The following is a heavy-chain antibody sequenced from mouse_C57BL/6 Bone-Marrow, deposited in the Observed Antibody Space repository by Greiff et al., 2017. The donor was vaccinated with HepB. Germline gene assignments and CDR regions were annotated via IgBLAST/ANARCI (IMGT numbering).Heavy chain of an antibody. V-gene: IGHV5-9*01. J-gene: IGHJ4*01. Sequence: EVMLVESGGGLVKPGGSLKLSCAASGFTFSSYTMSWVRQTPEKRLEWVATLSGGGGNTYYPDSVKGRFTISRDNAKNTLYLQMSRLRSEDTALYYCARQGNYGVFYAMDYWGQGTSVTVSS. D-gene: IGHD2-1*01. CDR1: GFTFSSYT. CDR3: ARQGNYGVFYAMDY. CDR2: LSGGGGNT.